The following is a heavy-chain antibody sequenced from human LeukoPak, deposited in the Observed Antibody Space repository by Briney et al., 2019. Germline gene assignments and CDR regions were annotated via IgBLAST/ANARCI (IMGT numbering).Heavy chain of an antibody. CDR3: PRAAYNWN. V-gene: IGHV3-11*01. CDR1: KFTFRDYY. J-gene: IGHJ4*01. CDR2: ISPRYDTI. D-gene: IGHD1-20*01. Sequence: GGSLRLSCEASKFTFRDYYMGWIRQAPGKGLSCISYISPRYDTIYYAKSVQGRFTNSKDNAKNSLFLQMCGLGVEDTAGYYCPRAAYNWNWGRGTLVTVSS.